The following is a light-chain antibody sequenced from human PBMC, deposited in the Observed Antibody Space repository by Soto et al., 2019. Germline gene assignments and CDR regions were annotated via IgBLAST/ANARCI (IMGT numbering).Light chain of an antibody. CDR2: DND. Sequence: QSVLTQPPSVSAAPGQKVTISCSGSSSNIGNYDVSWYQQLPGAAPKLLIYDNDKRPSGIPDRFSGSKSGTSATLGITGLQTGDEANYFCGTWDSSLSAGVFGGGTKLTVL. V-gene: IGLV1-51*01. CDR3: GTWDSSLSAGV. J-gene: IGLJ3*02. CDR1: SSNIGNYD.